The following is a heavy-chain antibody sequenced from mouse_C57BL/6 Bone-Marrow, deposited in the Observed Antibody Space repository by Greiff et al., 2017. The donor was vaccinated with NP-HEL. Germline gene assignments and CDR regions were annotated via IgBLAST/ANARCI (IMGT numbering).Heavy chain of an antibody. Sequence: EVQLVESGGDLVKPGGSLKLSCAASGFTFSSYGMSWVRQTPDKRLEWVATISSGGSYTYYPDSVKGRFTISRDNAKNTLYLQMSSLKSEDTAMYYCARHEDERLDYWGQGTTLTVSS. CDR1: GFTFSSYG. CDR2: ISSGGSYT. CDR3: ARHEDERLDY. V-gene: IGHV5-6*01. J-gene: IGHJ2*01.